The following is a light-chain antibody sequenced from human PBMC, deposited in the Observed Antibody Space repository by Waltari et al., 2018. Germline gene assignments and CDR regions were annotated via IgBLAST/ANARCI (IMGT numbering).Light chain of an antibody. J-gene: IGKJ4*01. CDR1: QSISSW. Sequence: DIQMTQSPSTLSASVGDRVTITCRASQSISSWLPWYQQKPGKAPKLLIYKASSLESGVPSRFSGSGSGTEFTLTISSLQPDDFATYYCQQYNSYSALTFGGGTKVEIK. V-gene: IGKV1-5*03. CDR2: KAS. CDR3: QQYNSYSALT.